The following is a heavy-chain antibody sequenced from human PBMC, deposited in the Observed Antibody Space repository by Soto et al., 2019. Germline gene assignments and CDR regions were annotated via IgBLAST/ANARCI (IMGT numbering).Heavy chain of an antibody. V-gene: IGHV3-23*01. CDR2: ISGSGGST. J-gene: IGHJ4*02. CDR3: AKDPIGYCSGGSCYPDY. Sequence: PGGSLRLSCAASGFTFSSYAMSWVRQAPGKGLEWVSAISGSGGSTYYADSVKGRFTISRDNSKNTLYLQMNSLRAEDTAVYYCAKDPIGYCSGGSCYPDYWGQGTLVTVSS. D-gene: IGHD2-15*01. CDR1: GFTFSSYA.